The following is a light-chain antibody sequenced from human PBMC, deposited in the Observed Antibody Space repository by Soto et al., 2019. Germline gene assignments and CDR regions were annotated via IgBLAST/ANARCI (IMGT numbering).Light chain of an antibody. Sequence: DIVMTQSPDSLAVSLGERATINCKSSQTILHSSNNKTLTWYQQKPGQPPKLLIYWASTRESGVPDRFSGSGSGTDFTLTISSLQVEDVAVYYCQQYYSHPPTFGQGTKVEIK. CDR3: QQYYSHPPT. CDR2: WAS. J-gene: IGKJ1*01. CDR1: QTILHSSNNKT. V-gene: IGKV4-1*01.